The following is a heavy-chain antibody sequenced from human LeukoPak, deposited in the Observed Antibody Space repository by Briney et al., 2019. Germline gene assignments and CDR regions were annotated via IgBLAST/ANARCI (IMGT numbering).Heavy chain of an antibody. Sequence: GGSLRLSCAASGFTFSSYAMSWVRQAPGKGLDWVSAISGSGGSTYYADSVKGRFTISRDNSKNTLYLQMNSLRAEDTAVYYCAETCGGDCYSFPIDYWGQGTLVTVSS. V-gene: IGHV3-23*01. CDR1: GFTFSSYA. CDR3: AETCGGDCYSFPIDY. D-gene: IGHD2-21*02. J-gene: IGHJ4*02. CDR2: ISGSGGST.